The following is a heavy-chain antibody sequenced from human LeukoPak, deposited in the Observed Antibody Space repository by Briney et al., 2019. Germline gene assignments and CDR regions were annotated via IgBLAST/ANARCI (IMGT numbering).Heavy chain of an antibody. D-gene: IGHD1-7*01. CDR3: ARDSGTTGEVKFDP. V-gene: IGHV4-59*12. CDR1: GVSISSYY. CDR2: IYYSGST. Sequence: PSETLSLTCTVSGVSISSYYWSWIRQPPGKGLEWIGYIYYSGSTNYNPSLKSRVTISVDTSKNQFSLKLMSVTAADTAVYYCARDSGTTGEVKFDPWGQGTLVTVSS. J-gene: IGHJ5*02.